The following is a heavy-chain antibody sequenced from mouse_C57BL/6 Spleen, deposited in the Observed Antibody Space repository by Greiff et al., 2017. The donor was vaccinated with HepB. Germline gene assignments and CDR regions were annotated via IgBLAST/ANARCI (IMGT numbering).Heavy chain of an antibody. Sequence: VHVKQSGAELVRPGASVKLSCTASGFNIKDDYMHWVKQRPEQGLEWIGWIDPENGDTEYASKFQGKATITADTSSNTAYLQLSSLTSEDTAVYYCSGNYVYWGQGTTLTVSS. CDR2: IDPENGDT. CDR3: SGNYVY. V-gene: IGHV14-4*01. J-gene: IGHJ2*01. D-gene: IGHD2-1*01. CDR1: GFNIKDDY.